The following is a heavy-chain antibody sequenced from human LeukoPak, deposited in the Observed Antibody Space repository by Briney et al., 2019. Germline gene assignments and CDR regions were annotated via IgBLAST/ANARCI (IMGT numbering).Heavy chain of an antibody. J-gene: IGHJ4*02. Sequence: GGSLRLSCAASAFTATASYMSWVRQTPGKGLEWVSVISGSGGSTYYAGSVKGRFTISRDNSKNTLYLQMNSLRAEDTAVYYCAKVKSRYYYGSGSFQSDYWGQGTLVTVSS. V-gene: IGHV3-23*01. D-gene: IGHD3-10*01. CDR3: AKVKSRYYYGSGSFQSDY. CDR2: ISGSGGST. CDR1: AFTATASY.